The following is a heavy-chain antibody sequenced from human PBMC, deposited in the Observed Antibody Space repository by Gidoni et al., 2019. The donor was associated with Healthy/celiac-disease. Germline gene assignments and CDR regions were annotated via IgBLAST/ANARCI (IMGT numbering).Heavy chain of an antibody. D-gene: IGHD3-22*01. V-gene: IGHV3-33*01. CDR3: ARGNRYYYDSSGPYFNAFDI. Sequence: QVQLVESGGGVVQPGRSLRLSCAASGLTFSSYGMHWVRQAPGKGLEWVAVIWYDGSNKYYADSVKGRFTIYRDNSKNTLYLQMNGLRAEDTAVYYCARGNRYYYDSSGPYFNAFDIWGQGTMVTVSS. CDR2: IWYDGSNK. J-gene: IGHJ3*02. CDR1: GLTFSSYG.